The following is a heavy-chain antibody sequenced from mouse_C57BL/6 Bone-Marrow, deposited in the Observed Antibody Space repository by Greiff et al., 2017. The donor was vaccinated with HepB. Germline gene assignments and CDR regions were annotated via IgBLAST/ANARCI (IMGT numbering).Heavy chain of an antibody. Sequence: VQLQQPGAELVRPGSSVKLSCKASGYTFTSYWMHWVKQRPIQGLEWIGNIDPSDSETPYNQKFKDKATLTVDKSSSTAYMQLSSLTSEDSAVYCCARGYDYDEGYYAMDYWGQGTSVTVSS. D-gene: IGHD2-4*01. CDR1: GYTFTSYW. V-gene: IGHV1-52*01. J-gene: IGHJ4*01. CDR2: IDPSDSET. CDR3: ARGYDYDEGYYAMDY.